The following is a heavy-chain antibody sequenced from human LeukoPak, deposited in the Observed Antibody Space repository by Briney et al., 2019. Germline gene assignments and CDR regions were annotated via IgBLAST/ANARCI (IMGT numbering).Heavy chain of an antibody. J-gene: IGHJ4*02. CDR1: GYTFTGYY. Sequence: ASVKVSCKASGYTFTGYYMHWVRQAPGQGLAWMGWINPNSGGTNYAQKFQGRVTMTRDTSISTAYMELSRLRSDDTAVYYCARWVTTVTTNFDYWGQGTLVTVSS. CDR2: INPNSGGT. CDR3: ARWVTTVTTNFDY. V-gene: IGHV1-2*02. D-gene: IGHD4-17*01.